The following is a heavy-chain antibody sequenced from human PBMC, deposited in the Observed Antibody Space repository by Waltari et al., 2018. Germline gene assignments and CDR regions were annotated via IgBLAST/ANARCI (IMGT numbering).Heavy chain of an antibody. CDR1: GFTFSSYE. D-gene: IGHD3-10*01. CDR3: ARDTKVRGVILYYYYGMDV. J-gene: IGHJ6*02. V-gene: IGHV3-48*03. Sequence: EVQLVESGGGLVQPGGSLRLSCAASGFTFSSYEMNWVRQAPGKGLEWVSYISSSGSNIYYADSVKGRFTISRDNTKNSLYLQMNSLRAEDTAVYYCARDTKVRGVILYYYYGMDVWGQGTTVTVSS. CDR2: ISSSGSNI.